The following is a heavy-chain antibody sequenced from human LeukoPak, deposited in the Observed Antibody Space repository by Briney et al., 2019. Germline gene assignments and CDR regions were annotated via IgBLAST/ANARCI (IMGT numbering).Heavy chain of an antibody. V-gene: IGHV4-39*07. D-gene: IGHD4-17*01. Sequence: PSETLSLTCTVPGCPISSSSYSWGCIRQPPGKGLEWIGSIYYSGSTYYNQSLKSRVTISVDTSKNQFSLKLSSVPAADTAVYYCARGRAVTTEYYYYGMDVWGQGTTVTVFS. CDR3: ARGRAVTTEYYYYGMDV. CDR1: GCPISSSSYS. CDR2: IYYSGST. J-gene: IGHJ6*02.